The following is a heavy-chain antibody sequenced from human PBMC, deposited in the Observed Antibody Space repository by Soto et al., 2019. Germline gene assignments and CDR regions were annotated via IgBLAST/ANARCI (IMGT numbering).Heavy chain of an antibody. CDR3: ARGRPTRYTSGGPLDDL. Sequence: SATLSLTCTVSGGSIVDSYGRWIRQSTGKGLEWAGYVVSSGSTNYNPSLRRRVTISVDTSKDQFSLRLTSVTAADTAIYYCARGRPTRYTSGGPLDDLWGQGTQVTVSS. V-gene: IGHV4-59*13. CDR2: VVSSGST. CDR1: GGSIVDSY. J-gene: IGHJ5*02. D-gene: IGHD6-19*01.